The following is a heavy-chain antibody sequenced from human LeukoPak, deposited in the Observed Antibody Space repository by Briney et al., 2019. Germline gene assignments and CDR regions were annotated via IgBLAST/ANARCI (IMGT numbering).Heavy chain of an antibody. J-gene: IGHJ4*02. Sequence: SGTLSLTCAVSGGSISSSNWWSWVRQAPGKGLEWIGEIYHSGSTNYNPSLKSRVTIAVDKSKNQFSLKLSSVTAADTAVYYCARGGGSVGYYFDYWGQGTLVTVSS. D-gene: IGHD2-8*02. CDR1: GGSISSSNW. CDR2: IYHSGST. CDR3: ARGGGSVGYYFDY. V-gene: IGHV4-4*02.